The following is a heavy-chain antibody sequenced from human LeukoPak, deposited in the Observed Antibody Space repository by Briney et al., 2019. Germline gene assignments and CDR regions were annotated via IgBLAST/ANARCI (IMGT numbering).Heavy chain of an antibody. CDR2: IYSGGST. CDR1: GFTVSSNY. D-gene: IGHD4-11*01. V-gene: IGHV3-53*01. J-gene: IGHJ5*02. CDR3: ARDRNSNYLGPWFDP. Sequence: PGGSLRLSCAASGFTVSSNYMSWVRQAPGKGLEWVSVIYSGGSTYYADSVKGRFTISRDNSKNTLYLQMNSLRAEDTAVYYCARDRNSNYLGPWFDPWGQGTLVTVSS.